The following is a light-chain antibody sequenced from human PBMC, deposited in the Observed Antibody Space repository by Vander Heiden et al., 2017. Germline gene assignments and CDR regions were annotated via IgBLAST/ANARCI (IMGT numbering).Light chain of an antibody. CDR1: QSVSSSY. J-gene: IGKJ1*01. Sequence: EIVLTQSPGTLSLSPGERATLSCRASQSVSSSYLGWYQQKPGQAPRLLIYGASSRATGIPDRFSGGGSGTDFTLTISRLEPEDFAVYYCQQYGSSPTTFGQGTKVEI. CDR2: GAS. CDR3: QQYGSSPTT. V-gene: IGKV3-20*01.